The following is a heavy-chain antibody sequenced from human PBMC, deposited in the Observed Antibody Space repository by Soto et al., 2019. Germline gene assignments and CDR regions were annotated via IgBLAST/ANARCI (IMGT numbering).Heavy chain of an antibody. CDR1: GFTFRGYG. Sequence: QVQLVESGGGVVQPGRSLRLSCAASGFTFRGYGMHWVRQAPGKGLEWLAVISNDGTNKYLADSVKGRLTLSRDNSRNTLSLEINNLRPEDTAVYYCGKYPLDCSGGDCPLYYYYGMDVWGQGTTVTVSS. CDR2: ISNDGTNK. J-gene: IGHJ6*02. CDR3: GKYPLDCSGGDCPLYYYYGMDV. V-gene: IGHV3-30*18. D-gene: IGHD2-15*01.